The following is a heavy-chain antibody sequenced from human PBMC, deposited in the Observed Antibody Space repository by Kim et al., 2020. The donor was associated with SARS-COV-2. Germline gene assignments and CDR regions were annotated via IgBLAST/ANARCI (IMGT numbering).Heavy chain of an antibody. CDR2: IYYSGST. CDR3: ARGSQIVWFGADYDV. J-gene: IGHJ6*04. V-gene: IGHV4-59*01. D-gene: IGHD3-10*01. CDR1: GGSISSYY. Sequence: SETLSLTCTVSGGSISSYYWSWIRQPPGKGLEWIGYIYYSGSTNYNPSLKSRVTISVDTSKNQFSLKLSSVTAADTAVYYCARGSQIVWFGADYDVWGKGTTVTVSS.